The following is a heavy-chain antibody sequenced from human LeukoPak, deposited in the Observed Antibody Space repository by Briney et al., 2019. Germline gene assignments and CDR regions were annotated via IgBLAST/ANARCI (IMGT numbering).Heavy chain of an antibody. Sequence: GGSLRLSCAASGFTFSSYGMHWVRQAPGKGLEWVALISYDGTNNYYADSVKGRFTISRDNSKNTLYLQMNSLRAEDTAVYYCAKDWAYRGNYDYFEYWGQGTLVTVSS. J-gene: IGHJ4*02. V-gene: IGHV3-30*18. CDR1: GFTFSSYG. D-gene: IGHD1-26*01. CDR3: AKDWAYRGNYDYFEY. CDR2: ISYDGTNN.